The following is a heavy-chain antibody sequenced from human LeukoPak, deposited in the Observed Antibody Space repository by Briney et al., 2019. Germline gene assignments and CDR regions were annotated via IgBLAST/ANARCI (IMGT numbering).Heavy chain of an antibody. Sequence: ASVKVSCKASGYTFTCYYMHWVRQAPGQGLEWMGWINPNSGGTNYAQKFQGRVTMTRDTSISTAYMELSRLRSDDTAVYYCARGAGYYYGSGSSKENYYYYYYMDVWGKGTTVTVSS. CDR3: ARGAGYYYGSGSSKENYYYYYYMDV. D-gene: IGHD3-10*01. CDR1: GYTFTCYY. CDR2: INPNSGGT. V-gene: IGHV1-2*02. J-gene: IGHJ6*03.